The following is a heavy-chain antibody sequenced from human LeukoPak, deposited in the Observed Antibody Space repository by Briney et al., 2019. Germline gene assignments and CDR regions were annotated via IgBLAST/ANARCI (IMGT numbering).Heavy chain of an antibody. CDR1: GGSISSGSYY. D-gene: IGHD3-22*01. Sequence: SQTLSLTCTVSGGSISSGSYYWSWIRQPAGKGLEWIGRIYTSGSTNYNPSLKSRVTISVDTSKNQFSLKLSSVTAADTAVYYCARSLSSAYPLVMDVWGKGTTVTVSS. CDR2: IYTSGST. V-gene: IGHV4-61*02. J-gene: IGHJ6*04. CDR3: ARSLSSAYPLVMDV.